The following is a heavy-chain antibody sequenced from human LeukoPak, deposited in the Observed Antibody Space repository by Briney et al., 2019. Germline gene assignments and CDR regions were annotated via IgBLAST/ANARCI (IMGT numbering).Heavy chain of an antibody. CDR1: GYTFSNHG. CDR3: ARDPSNSSGYHAHFDS. CDR2: ISCYNGDT. Sequence: GASVKVSCKASGYTFSNHGISWVRQAPGQGLEWMGWISCYNGDTMYAQNVQGRVTMTKDTSTRTAYMGLRSLRSDDTAMYHCARDPSNSSGYHAHFDSWGQGTLVTVSS. V-gene: IGHV1-18*01. J-gene: IGHJ4*02. D-gene: IGHD3-22*01.